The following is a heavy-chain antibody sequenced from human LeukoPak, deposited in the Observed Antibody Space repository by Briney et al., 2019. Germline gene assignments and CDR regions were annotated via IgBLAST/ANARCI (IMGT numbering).Heavy chain of an antibody. CDR1: GGSISSYY. J-gene: IGHJ3*02. D-gene: IGHD3-22*01. CDR3: ARLPPTYYDSHAHKGSAFDI. V-gene: IGHV4-59*08. Sequence: PSETLSLTCTVSGGSISSYYWSWIRQPPGKGLEWIGYIHYSGSTNYNPSLKSRVTISVDTSKNQFSLKLSSVTAADTAVYYCARLPPTYYDSHAHKGSAFDIWGQGTMVTVSS. CDR2: IHYSGST.